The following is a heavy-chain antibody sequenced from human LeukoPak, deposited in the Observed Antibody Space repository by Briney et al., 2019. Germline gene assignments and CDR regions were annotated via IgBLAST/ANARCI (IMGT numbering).Heavy chain of an antibody. Sequence: KPGGSLRLSCAASGFTVSTNYINWVRQAPGKGLEWVSVISSGGTTYYADSVKGRFTVSRDNSKNTVYLQMNSLRAEDTAVYYCARDPRYYDSGVVDYWGQGTLVTVSS. CDR1: GFTVSTNY. V-gene: IGHV3-53*01. D-gene: IGHD3-22*01. J-gene: IGHJ4*02. CDR3: ARDPRYYDSGVVDY. CDR2: ISSGGTT.